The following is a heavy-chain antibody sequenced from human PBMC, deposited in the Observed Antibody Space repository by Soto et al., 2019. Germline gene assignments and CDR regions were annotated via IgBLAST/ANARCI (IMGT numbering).Heavy chain of an antibody. Sequence: QITLKESGPTLVKPTQTLTLTCTFSGFSLSTSGVGVGWIRQPPGKALEWLALIYWDDDKRYSPSLKSRLNISKDTSKHQAVTTMTNMDPVDTATNYCAHRLGYYDYVWGSYREYDAFDIWGQGTMVTVSS. CDR1: GFSLSTSGVG. CDR3: AHRLGYYDYVWGSYREYDAFDI. V-gene: IGHV2-5*02. D-gene: IGHD3-16*02. J-gene: IGHJ3*02. CDR2: IYWDDDK.